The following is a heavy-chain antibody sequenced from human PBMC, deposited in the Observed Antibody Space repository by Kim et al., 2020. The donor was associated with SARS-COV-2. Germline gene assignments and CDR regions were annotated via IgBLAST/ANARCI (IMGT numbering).Heavy chain of an antibody. CDR3: ARARCPRSFVTSDS. CDR2: ISSSSSYI. CDR1: GFTFSTYS. J-gene: IGHJ4*02. D-gene: IGHD3-9*01. V-gene: IGHV3-21*04. Sequence: GGSLRLSCAASGFTFSTYSMSWVRQAPGKGLEWVSSISSSSSYIFYADSVKGRFTISRDNAKNTLYLQMNSLRAEDTAVYYCARARCPRSFVTSDSWGQGTLVTVSS.